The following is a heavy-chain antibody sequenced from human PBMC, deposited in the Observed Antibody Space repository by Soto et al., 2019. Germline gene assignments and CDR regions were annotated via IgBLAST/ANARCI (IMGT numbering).Heavy chain of an antibody. J-gene: IGHJ4*02. Sequence: GASVKVSCKASGYTFTHYYMHWVRQTPGQGLEWMGIINPNGGTSTYAQKFRAGFTMTRDTSTSTFYMELSGVRSEDSAVYYCATSVNSAMAFDFWGQGTLVTVSS. V-gene: IGHV1-46*01. CDR3: ATSVNSAMAFDF. CDR1: GYTFTHYY. D-gene: IGHD5-18*01. CDR2: INPNGGTS.